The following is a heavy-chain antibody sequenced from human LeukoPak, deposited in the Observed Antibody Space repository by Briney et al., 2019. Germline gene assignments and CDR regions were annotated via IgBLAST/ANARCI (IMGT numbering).Heavy chain of an antibody. J-gene: IGHJ5*02. D-gene: IGHD6-13*01. V-gene: IGHV3-74*01. CDR3: ARGGSSIAAAGDNWFDP. Sequence: GGSLRLSCVASGFTLSSYWMHWVRQAPGKGLVWVSRFNSDGRSTSHADSVKGRFTISRDNARNTLYLQMNSLRAEDTAVYYCARGGSSIAAAGDNWFDPWGQGTLVTVSS. CDR1: GFTLSSYW. CDR2: FNSDGRST.